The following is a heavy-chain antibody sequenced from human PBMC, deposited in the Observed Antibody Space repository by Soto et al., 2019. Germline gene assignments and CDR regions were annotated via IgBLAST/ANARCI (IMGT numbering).Heavy chain of an antibody. CDR2: ISNDGSNK. Sequence: WVALRISFSASGYLFSNYCMHWVRQTTGKGLEWVAVISNDGSNKYYGDSVKGRFTISRDNSKNTLDLQMNSLRPEDTAVYYCAKDPIATAGNNYYGMDGWGQRTTVTVSS. J-gene: IGHJ6*02. CDR1: GYLFSNYC. D-gene: IGHD6-13*01. CDR3: AKDPIATAGNNYYGMDG. V-gene: IGHV3-30*18.